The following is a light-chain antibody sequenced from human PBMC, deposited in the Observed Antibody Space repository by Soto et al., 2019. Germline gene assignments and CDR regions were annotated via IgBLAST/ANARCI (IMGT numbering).Light chain of an antibody. V-gene: IGKV3-11*01. CDR3: QQRSDLPWT. J-gene: IGKJ1*01. CDR1: ASDTDH. Sequence: EIVLTQSPATLSLSPGERGTLSCIDNASDTDHLAWYQQKPGQPPRLLVYGVSTRAAGVPARFSGGGSGTDFTLTISSVEPEDVAVYYCQQRSDLPWTFGQGTKVDI. CDR2: GVS.